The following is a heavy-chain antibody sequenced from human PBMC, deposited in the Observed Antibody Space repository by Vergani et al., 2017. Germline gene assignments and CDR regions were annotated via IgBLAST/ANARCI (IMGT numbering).Heavy chain of an antibody. J-gene: IGHJ3*02. CDR3: ARGRSGRQVGATTGAFDI. CDR2: NIPILGIA. Sequence: QVQLVQSGAEVKKPGSSVKVSCKASGGTFSSYAISWVRQAPGQGLEWMGRNIPILGIANYAQKFQGSVTITADKSTSTTYMGLSSLGSEDTAVYYCARGRSGRQVGATTGAFDIWGQGTMVTVSS. V-gene: IGHV1-69*04. CDR1: GGTFSSYA. D-gene: IGHD1-26*01.